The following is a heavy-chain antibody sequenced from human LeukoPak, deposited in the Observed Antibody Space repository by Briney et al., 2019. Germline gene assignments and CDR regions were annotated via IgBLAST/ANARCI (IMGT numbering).Heavy chain of an antibody. Sequence: SETLSLTCAVYGGSFSGYYWSWIRQPPGKGLEWIGEINHSGSTNYNPSLKSRVTISVDTSKNQFSLMLNSVTAADTAVYYCATPGRIAVAGQFHYWGQGTLVAVSS. CDR1: GGSFSGYY. CDR2: INHSGST. CDR3: ATPGRIAVAGQFHY. V-gene: IGHV4-34*01. J-gene: IGHJ4*02. D-gene: IGHD6-19*01.